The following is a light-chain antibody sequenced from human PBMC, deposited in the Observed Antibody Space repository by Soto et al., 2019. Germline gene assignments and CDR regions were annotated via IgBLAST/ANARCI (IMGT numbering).Light chain of an antibody. CDR1: QYINTR. Sequence: IVVTQSPATLSSITGDRVTLSCRASQYINTRLAWYQHRPGQAPRLLIYQTSIRAAGIPARFSASGTGTDFTLTISDVQPEDFAVYYCHHRQSWPRTFGQGTKVDI. J-gene: IGKJ1*01. V-gene: IGKV3-11*01. CDR2: QTS. CDR3: HHRQSWPRT.